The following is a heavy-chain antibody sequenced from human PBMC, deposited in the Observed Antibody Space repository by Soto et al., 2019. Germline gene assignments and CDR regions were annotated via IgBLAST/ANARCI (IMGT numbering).Heavy chain of an antibody. V-gene: IGHV4-59*01. J-gene: IGHJ4*02. CDR2: IYYSGST. Sequence: SETLSLTCTVSGGSISSYYWSWIRQPPGKGLEWIGYIYYSGSTNYNPSLKSRVTISVDTSKNQFSLKLSSVTAADTAVYYCASSNSGLLAYWGQGTLVTVSS. CDR3: ASSNSGLLAY. D-gene: IGHD6-19*01. CDR1: GGSISSYY.